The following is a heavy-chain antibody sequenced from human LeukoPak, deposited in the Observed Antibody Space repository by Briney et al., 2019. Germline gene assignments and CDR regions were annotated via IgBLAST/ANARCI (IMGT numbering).Heavy chain of an antibody. D-gene: IGHD3-9*01. Sequence: GGSLRLSCAASGFTFSSYAMSWVRQAPGKGLEWVSAISGSGDTTYYADSVKGRFTISRDNSKNTLYLQMNNLRAEDTAIYYCAKAANYDILTGYYLDYWGQGTLVTVSS. V-gene: IGHV3-23*01. CDR1: GFTFSSYA. J-gene: IGHJ4*02. CDR2: ISGSGDTT. CDR3: AKAANYDILTGYYLDY.